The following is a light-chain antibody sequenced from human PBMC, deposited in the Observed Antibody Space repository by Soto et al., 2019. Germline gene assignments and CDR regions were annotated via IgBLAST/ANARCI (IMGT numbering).Light chain of an antibody. CDR1: QSISIW. V-gene: IGKV1-5*01. Sequence: GDRVALTCRASQSISIWFSWYPHKPGKAPKLLTYDDSSLERGFQTRFSGSGSGTDFTFTISSLQAEDFATYSCLQDYSYPWTFGQGTKV. CDR2: DDS. CDR3: LQDYSYPWT. J-gene: IGKJ1*01.